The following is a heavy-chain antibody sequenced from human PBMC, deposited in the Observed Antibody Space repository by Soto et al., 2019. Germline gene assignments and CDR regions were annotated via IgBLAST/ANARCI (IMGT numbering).Heavy chain of an antibody. D-gene: IGHD3-10*01. CDR3: ARVQNPYYYGSGSYSFDF. CDR2: IHYSGST. CDR1: GGSISNDNYY. V-gene: IGHV4-30-4*01. J-gene: IGHJ4*02. Sequence: QVQLQESGPGLVKPSQTLSLTCTVSGGSISNDNYYWTWIRQPPGKGLEWIGYIHYSGSTSYNPSLQGRVTISVDTSKNQFSLKLSSVTAADRAVYYCARVQNPYYYGSGSYSFDFWGQGTLVTVSS.